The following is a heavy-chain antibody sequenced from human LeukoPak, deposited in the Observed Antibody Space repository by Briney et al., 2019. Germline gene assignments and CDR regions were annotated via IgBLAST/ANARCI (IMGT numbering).Heavy chain of an antibody. D-gene: IGHD1-7*01. CDR2: MNPNSGNT. V-gene: IGHV1-8*01. J-gene: IGHJ6*02. Sequence: ASVKVPCKASGYTFTSYDINWVRQATGQGLEWMGWMNPNSGNTGYAQKFQGRVTMTRNTSISTAYMELSSLRSEDTAVYYCARGTDWNSPVGMDVWGQGTTVTVSS. CDR1: GYTFTSYD. CDR3: ARGTDWNSPVGMDV.